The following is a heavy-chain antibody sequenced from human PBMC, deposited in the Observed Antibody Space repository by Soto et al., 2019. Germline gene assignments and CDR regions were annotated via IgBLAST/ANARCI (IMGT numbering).Heavy chain of an antibody. J-gene: IGHJ4*02. V-gene: IGHV1-69*02. Sequence: QVQLVQSGAEVKKPGSSVKVSCKASGGTFSSYTISWVRQAPGQGLEWMGRIIPILGIANHAQKFQGRVTITADKSTSTAYMELSSLRSEDTAVYYCATGLSSLGVYFDYWGQGTLVTVSS. CDR3: ATGLSSLGVYFDY. CDR1: GGTFSSYT. D-gene: IGHD2-8*02. CDR2: IIPILGIA.